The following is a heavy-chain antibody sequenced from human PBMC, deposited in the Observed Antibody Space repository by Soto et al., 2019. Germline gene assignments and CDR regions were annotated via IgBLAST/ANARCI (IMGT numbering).Heavy chain of an antibody. D-gene: IGHD3-22*01. J-gene: IGHJ4*02. CDR1: DYSIRSTYS. Sequence: AETLSLTCAVSDYSIRSTYSSGWIRHPPGKWLEWIATIYQSGTTYSNPSLKSQVTIAVDTSKNQFSLNLSSVTGADTAVYYCARGLYYYDSSGYAPDYWGLGTLVTVSS. CDR3: ARGLYYYDSSGYAPDY. V-gene: IGHV4-38-2*01. CDR2: IYQSGTT.